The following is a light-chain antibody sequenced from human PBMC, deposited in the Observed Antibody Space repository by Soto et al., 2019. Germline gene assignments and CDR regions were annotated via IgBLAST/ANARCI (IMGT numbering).Light chain of an antibody. V-gene: IGKV4-1*01. CDR2: WAS. Sequence: DIVMTQSPDSLAVSLGERATINCKSSQSVLHSPTNNNYLAWYQKKPGQPPKLLIYWASTRESGVPDRFSGGGSGTDFTLTINSLQAEDAAVYYCHQYYSIPRTFGQGTKVEIK. J-gene: IGKJ1*01. CDR1: QSVLHSPTNNNY. CDR3: HQYYSIPRT.